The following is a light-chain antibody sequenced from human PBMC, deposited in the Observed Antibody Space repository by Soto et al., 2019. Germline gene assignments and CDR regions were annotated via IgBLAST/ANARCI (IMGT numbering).Light chain of an antibody. Sequence: QSALTQPASVSGSPGQSITVSCTGTSSDVGGYNYVAWYQHHPGKAPKLMIYDVTNRPFGVSNRFSGSKSCNTASLTISGGQAEDGACYYCSSYTSSSAVVFGGGTKVTVL. CDR2: DVT. CDR3: SSYTSSSAVV. J-gene: IGLJ2*01. V-gene: IGLV2-14*03. CDR1: SSDVGGYNY.